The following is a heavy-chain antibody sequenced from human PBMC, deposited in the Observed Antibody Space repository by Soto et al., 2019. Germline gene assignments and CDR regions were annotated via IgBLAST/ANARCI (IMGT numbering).Heavy chain of an antibody. Sequence: VQLVESGGGVVQPGRSLRLSCSASGFNVNSYGVHWVRQAPGKGLEWVSSISSSSSFRNYADSVKGRFSISRDNDKNLVYLQMDSLRAEDTAVYYCARDPPLSVLVVVATDDFWGQGTLVTVSS. CDR1: GFNVNSYG. J-gene: IGHJ4*02. D-gene: IGHD2-21*01. CDR3: ARDPPLSVLVVVATDDF. V-gene: IGHV3-21*01. CDR2: ISSSSSFR.